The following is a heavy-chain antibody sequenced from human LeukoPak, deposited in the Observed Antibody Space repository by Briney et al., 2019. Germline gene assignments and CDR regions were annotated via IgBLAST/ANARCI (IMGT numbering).Heavy chain of an antibody. CDR3: SGGRSSRYSDY. CDR1: GAAITSYH. D-gene: IGHD3-9*01. J-gene: IGHJ4*02. CDR2: IYHRANT. V-gene: IGHV4-59*01. Sequence: SETLSLTCIVSGAAITSYHWNWIRQTPGKRLEWIGYIYHRANTNFITSYSSSLRSRVSMSVDMSKNHFSLKLSSVTAADTAIYYCSGGRSSRYSDYWGQGARVTVFS.